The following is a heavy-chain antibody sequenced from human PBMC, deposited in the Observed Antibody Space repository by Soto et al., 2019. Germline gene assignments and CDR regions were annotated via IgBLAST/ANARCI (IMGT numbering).Heavy chain of an antibody. Sequence: QVHLVESGGGVVQPGMSLRLSCAASGFTFRTQGMHWVRQAPGKGLEWVAGISYDGKNKHYADSVKGRFTISRDNSKNTLYLQVSSLRAEDTAMYYCARDKVGDYGGRHYYYYGSDVWGQGTTVTVSS. CDR3: ARDKVGDYGGRHYYYYGSDV. J-gene: IGHJ6*02. CDR2: ISYDGKNK. CDR1: GFTFRTQG. D-gene: IGHD4-17*01. V-gene: IGHV3-30*03.